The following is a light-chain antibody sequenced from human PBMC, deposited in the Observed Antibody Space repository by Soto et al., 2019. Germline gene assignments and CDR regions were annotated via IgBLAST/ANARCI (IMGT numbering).Light chain of an antibody. CDR2: DVS. Sequence: QSALTQPRSVSGSPGQSVTISCTGTSSDVGGYNYVSWYQHHPGKAPKFIIFDVSSRPSGVPDRFSGSKSGNTAYLTISGLQAEDGADYYCCSLAGGNIFRVFGGGTKLTVL. J-gene: IGLJ2*01. CDR1: SSDVGGYNY. V-gene: IGLV2-11*01. CDR3: CSLAGGNIFRV.